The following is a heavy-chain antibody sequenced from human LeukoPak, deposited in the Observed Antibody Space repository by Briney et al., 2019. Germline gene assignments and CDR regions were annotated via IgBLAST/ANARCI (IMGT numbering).Heavy chain of an antibody. CDR1: GLNFSSRW. CDR2: IKEDGSEK. J-gene: IGHJ4*02. V-gene: IGHV3-7*03. Sequence: GGPLRLSCAASGLNFSSRWMNWVRQAPGQGLEWVASIKEDGSEKHYVDSVKGRFTISRDNGKNSLYLQMNSLRAEDTAVYYCARDSGWWRFDFWGQGTLVTVSS. CDR3: ARDSGWWRFDF. D-gene: IGHD6-13*01.